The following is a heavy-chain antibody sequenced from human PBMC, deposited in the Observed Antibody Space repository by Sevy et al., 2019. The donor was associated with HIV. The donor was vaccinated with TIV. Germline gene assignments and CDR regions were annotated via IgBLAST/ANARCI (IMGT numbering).Heavy chain of an antibody. V-gene: IGHV3-30*02. CDR3: AKDLAGPGRRYFDS. J-gene: IGHJ4*02. D-gene: IGHD6-13*01. CDR2: IRYDGSDK. CDR1: GFTFSNYG. Sequence: GGSLRISCAASGFTFSNYGMHWVRQVPGKGLEWVTFIRYDGSDKYYAASVKGRFTISRDDSKNTLYLQMDSLRPEDTAIYYCAKDLAGPGRRYFDSRGQGTLVTVSS.